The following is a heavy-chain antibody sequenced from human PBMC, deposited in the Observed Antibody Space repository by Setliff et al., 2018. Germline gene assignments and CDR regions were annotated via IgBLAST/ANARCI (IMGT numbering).Heavy chain of an antibody. Sequence: ASVKVSCKASGYTFTTYAMSWMRQAPGQGLEWMGIINPSGGLTRYAQKFQGRVTMTRDTSTSTVYMEVSSLRSEDTAVYYCARDRYNNSWSGTSITAPHDAFDIWGQGTMVTVSS. CDR1: GYTFTTYA. V-gene: IGHV1-46*03. D-gene: IGHD3-3*01. CDR2: INPSGGLT. CDR3: ARDRYNNSWSGTSITAPHDAFDI. J-gene: IGHJ3*02.